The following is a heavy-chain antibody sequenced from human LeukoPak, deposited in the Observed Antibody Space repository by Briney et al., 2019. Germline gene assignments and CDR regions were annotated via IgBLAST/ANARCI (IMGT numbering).Heavy chain of an antibody. D-gene: IGHD3-10*01. Sequence: ASVKVSCKASGYTFTGYYMHWVRQAPGQGLEWMGWINPNSGGTNYAQKFQGRVTMTRDTSISTAYMELGSLRSEDTAVYYCARSHGAMVRGVIIKEFLAFDIWGQGTMVTVSS. CDR1: GYTFTGYY. CDR3: ARSHGAMVRGVIIKEFLAFDI. V-gene: IGHV1-2*02. CDR2: INPNSGGT. J-gene: IGHJ3*02.